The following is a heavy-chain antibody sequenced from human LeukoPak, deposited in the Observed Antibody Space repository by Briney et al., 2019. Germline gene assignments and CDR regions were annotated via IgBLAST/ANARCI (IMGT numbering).Heavy chain of an antibody. CDR1: GGSISSYY. Sequence: KASETLSLTCTVSGGSISSYYWSWIRQPAGKGLEWIGRIYTSGSTNYNPSLKSRVTMSVDTSKNQFSLKLSSVTAADTAVYYCARAPSNSGYNWFDPWGQGTLVTVSS. CDR2: IYTSGST. D-gene: IGHD2-2*03. J-gene: IGHJ5*02. V-gene: IGHV4-4*07. CDR3: ARAPSNSGYNWFDP.